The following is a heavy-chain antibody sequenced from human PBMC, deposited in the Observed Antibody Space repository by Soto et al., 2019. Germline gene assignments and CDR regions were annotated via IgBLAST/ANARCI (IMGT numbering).Heavy chain of an antibody. CDR1: GFTFSNFH. CDR3: ARGGGEIVVAGRAFDF. J-gene: IGHJ4*02. Sequence: QVQLVESGGGVVQPGRSLRLSCTASGFTFSNFHMHWVRQSPGKGLEWLAVISSDGRTKHYADSVRGRVTLSRDNSDYAVNLVVNSLRPEDTSVYYWARGGGEIVVAGRAFDFWGQGTLVTVSS. V-gene: IGHV3-30*04. CDR2: ISSDGRTK. D-gene: IGHD6-19*01.